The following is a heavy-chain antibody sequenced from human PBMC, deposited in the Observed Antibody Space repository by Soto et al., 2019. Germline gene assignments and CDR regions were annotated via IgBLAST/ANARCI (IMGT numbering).Heavy chain of an antibody. Sequence: SETQSVTWTVSGGSSSSDSYYWGWIRKSPEKGLEWIASISYSGSTYYNPTLKSRLIISVDTSKSQFSLKLSSVTAADTAVYHCARSGVDDSPSYFWFYFDYWGQGSLVTVSS. J-gene: IGHJ4*02. CDR2: ISYSGST. CDR3: ARSGVDDSPSYFWFYFDY. V-gene: IGHV4-39*01. D-gene: IGHD3-10*01. CDR1: GGSSSSDSYY.